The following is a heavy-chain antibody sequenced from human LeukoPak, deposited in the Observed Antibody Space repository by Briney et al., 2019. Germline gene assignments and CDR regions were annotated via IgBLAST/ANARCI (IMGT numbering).Heavy chain of an antibody. D-gene: IGHD3-10*01. Sequence: GASVKVSCKASGYTLTSYGIRWVRQAPRQGLEWMGWISAYNGNTNYAQKLQGRVTMTTDTSTSTAYMELRSLRSDDTAVYYCARDEIRYGSGSYCLATDYWGQGTLVTVSS. V-gene: IGHV1-18*01. J-gene: IGHJ4*02. CDR3: ARDEIRYGSGSYCLATDY. CDR2: ISAYNGNT. CDR1: GYTLTSYG.